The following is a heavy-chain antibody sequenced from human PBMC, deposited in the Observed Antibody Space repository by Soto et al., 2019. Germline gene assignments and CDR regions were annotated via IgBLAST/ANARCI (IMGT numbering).Heavy chain of an antibody. J-gene: IGHJ4*02. CDR1: GGSISSYY. Sequence: SETLSLTCTVSGGSISSYYWSWIRQPPGKGLEWIGYIYYSGRTNYNPSLKSRVTISVDTSKNQFSLKMSSVTAADPPVYYWARADSRGSQAFTWGYWGQGTLVTV. CDR3: ARADSRGSQAFTWGY. V-gene: IGHV4-59*01. D-gene: IGHD3-22*01. CDR2: IYYSGRT.